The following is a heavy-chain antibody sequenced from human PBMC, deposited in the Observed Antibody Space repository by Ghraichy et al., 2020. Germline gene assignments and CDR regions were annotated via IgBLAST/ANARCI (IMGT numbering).Heavy chain of an antibody. CDR3: AKDGPYSSSWYSYYYYYYMDV. J-gene: IGHJ6*03. D-gene: IGHD6-13*01. V-gene: IGHV3-30*18. Sequence: GSLRLSCAASGFTFSSYGMHWVRQAPGKGLEWVAVISYDGSNKYYADSVKGRFTISRDNSKNTLYLQMNSLRAEDTAVYYCAKDGPYSSSWYSYYYYYYMDVWGKGTTVTVSS. CDR1: GFTFSSYG. CDR2: ISYDGSNK.